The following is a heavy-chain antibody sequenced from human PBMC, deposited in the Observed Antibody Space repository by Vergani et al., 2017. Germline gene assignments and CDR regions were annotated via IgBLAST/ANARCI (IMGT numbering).Heavy chain of an antibody. J-gene: IGHJ5*02. CDR1: GSTVSGNY. CDR3: ARGNYYGSGTYVDP. CDR2: IYSGDET. V-gene: IGHV3-66*02. Sequence: ELQLVESGGGLVQPGGSLRLSCAASGSTVSGNYMTWVRQAPGKGLEWVSHIYSGDETYYADSVKGRVPISRETSKNTLHLQINNLRVDDTALYYCARGNYYGSGTYVDPWGQGTLVTVSS. D-gene: IGHD3-10*01.